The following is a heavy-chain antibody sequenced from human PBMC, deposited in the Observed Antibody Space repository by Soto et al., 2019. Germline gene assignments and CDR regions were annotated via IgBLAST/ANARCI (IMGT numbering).Heavy chain of an antibody. D-gene: IGHD2-2*01. CDR3: TRERPLGYCSSTSCYVYWFDP. J-gene: IGHJ5*02. CDR2: IRSKAYGGTT. CDR1: GFTFGDYA. V-gene: IGHV3-49*03. Sequence: GGSLRLSCTASGFTFGDYAMSWFRQAPGKGLEWVGFIRSKAYGGTTEYAASVKGRFTISRDDSKSIAYLQMNSLKTEDTAVYYCTRERPLGYCSSTSCYVYWFDPWGQGTLVTVSS.